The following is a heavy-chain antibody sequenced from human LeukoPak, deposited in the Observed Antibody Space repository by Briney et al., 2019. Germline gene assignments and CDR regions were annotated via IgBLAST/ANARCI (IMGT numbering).Heavy chain of an antibody. J-gene: IGHJ4*02. CDR2: INHSVNT. Sequence: PSETLSLICGVYGGSVSDYSWSWIRQPPGKGLEFIGEINHSVNTNFNPSLKSRVIISVDTSKNQVSLRLSSVTAADTAVYYCARQGGSYYAIDDWGQGTLVTVSS. CDR3: ARQGGSYYAIDD. V-gene: IGHV4-34*01. CDR1: GGSVSDYS. D-gene: IGHD1-26*01.